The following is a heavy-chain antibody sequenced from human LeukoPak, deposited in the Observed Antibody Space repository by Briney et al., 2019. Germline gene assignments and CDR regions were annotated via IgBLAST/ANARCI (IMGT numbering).Heavy chain of an antibody. V-gene: IGHV1-2*02. J-gene: IGHJ6*02. Sequence: ASVKVSCKASGYTFTGYYMHWVRQAPGQGLEWMGWINPNSGGTNYAQKFQGRVTMTRDTSISTAYMELSRLRSDDTAVYYCARIYSSSWHHYYYGMDVWGQGTTVTVSS. D-gene: IGHD6-13*01. CDR1: GYTFTGYY. CDR3: ARIYSSSWHHYYYGMDV. CDR2: INPNSGGT.